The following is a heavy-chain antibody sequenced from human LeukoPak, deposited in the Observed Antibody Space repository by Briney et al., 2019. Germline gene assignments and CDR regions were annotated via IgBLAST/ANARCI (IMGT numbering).Heavy chain of an antibody. CDR3: ARVPERRYYYYYYMDV. J-gene: IGHJ6*03. CDR2: ISYDGSNK. Sequence: GGSLRLSCAASGFTFSSYAMHWVRQAPGKGLEWVAVISYDGSNKYYADSVKGRFTIPRDNSKNTLYLQMNSLRAEDTAVYYCARVPERRYYYYYYMDVWGKGTTVTVSS. D-gene: IGHD1-1*01. V-gene: IGHV3-30-3*01. CDR1: GFTFSSYA.